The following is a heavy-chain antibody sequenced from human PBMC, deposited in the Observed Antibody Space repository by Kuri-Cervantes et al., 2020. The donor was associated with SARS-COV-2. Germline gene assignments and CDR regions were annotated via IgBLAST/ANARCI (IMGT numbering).Heavy chain of an antibody. CDR1: GFTFSSYS. V-gene: IGHV3-21*01. D-gene: IGHD3-10*01. Sequence: GESLKISCAASGFTFSSYSMNGVRQAPGKGLEWVSSISSSSSYIYYADSVKGRFTISRDNAKNSLYLQMQSLRAEETAVYYCASSLEWSSGSYCWFDPWGQGTLVTVSS. CDR3: ASSLEWSSGSYCWFDP. CDR2: ISSSSSYI. J-gene: IGHJ5*02.